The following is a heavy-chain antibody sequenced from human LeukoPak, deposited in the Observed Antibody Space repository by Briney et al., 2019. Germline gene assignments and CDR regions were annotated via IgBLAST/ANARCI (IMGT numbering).Heavy chain of an antibody. J-gene: IGHJ5*02. D-gene: IGHD1-1*01. V-gene: IGHV4-39*07. CDR2: IYYSGST. Sequence: SETLSLTCTVSGGSISSSSYYWGWIRQPPGKGLEWIGSIYYSGSTNYNPSLKSRVTISVDTSKNQFSLKLSSVTAADTAVYYCARSRGGDQLGFDPWGQGTLVTVSS. CDR1: GGSISSSSYY. CDR3: ARSRGGDQLGFDP.